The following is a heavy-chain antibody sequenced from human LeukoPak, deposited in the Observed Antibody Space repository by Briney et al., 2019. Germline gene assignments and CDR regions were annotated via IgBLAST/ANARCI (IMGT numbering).Heavy chain of an antibody. CDR2: ISGSGGST. V-gene: IGHV3-23*01. J-gene: IGHJ6*02. CDR1: GFTFSSYA. D-gene: IGHD4-17*01. CDR3: ARAYGDYYYYGMDV. Sequence: GGSLRLSCTASGFTFSSYAMSWVRQAPGKGLEWVSAISGSGGSTYYADSVKGRFTISRDNSKNTLYLQMNSLRAEDTAVYYCARAYGDYYYYGMDVWGQGTTVTVSS.